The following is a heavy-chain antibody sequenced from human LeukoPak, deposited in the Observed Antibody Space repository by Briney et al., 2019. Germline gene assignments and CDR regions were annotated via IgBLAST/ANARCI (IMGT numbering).Heavy chain of an antibody. J-gene: IGHJ4*02. CDR2: ISGSGGST. Sequence: GGSLRLSCAASGFTFSSYGMSWVRQAPGKGLEWVSAISGSGGSTYYADSVKGRFTISRDNSKNTLYLQMNSLRAEDTAVYYCARAPYYDILTGNYDYWGQGTLVTVSS. V-gene: IGHV3-23*01. CDR3: ARAPYYDILTGNYDY. D-gene: IGHD3-9*01. CDR1: GFTFSSYG.